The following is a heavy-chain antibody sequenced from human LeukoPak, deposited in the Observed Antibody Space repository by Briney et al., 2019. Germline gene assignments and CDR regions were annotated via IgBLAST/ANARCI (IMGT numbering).Heavy chain of an antibody. J-gene: IGHJ4*02. CDR1: GGTFSSYA. CDR3: ARDGFWGGGSIDY. V-gene: IGHV1-69*05. CDR2: IIPIFGTA. D-gene: IGHD3-3*01. Sequence: GASVKVSCKASGGTFSSYAISWVRQAPGQGLEWMGRIIPIFGTANYAQKFQGRVTITTDESTSTAYMELSSLRSEDTAVYYCARDGFWGGGSIDYWGQGTLVTVSS.